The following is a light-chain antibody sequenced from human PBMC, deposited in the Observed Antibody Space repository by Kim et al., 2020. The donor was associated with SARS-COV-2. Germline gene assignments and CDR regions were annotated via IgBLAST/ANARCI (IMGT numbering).Light chain of an antibody. CDR3: QAWDRTTVV. CDR1: KLGDKY. V-gene: IGLV3-1*01. CDR2: QDS. J-gene: IGLJ2*01. Sequence: GSPGQTASITCSGDKLGDKYACWYQQKPGQSPVLVIYQDSKRPSGIPERFSGSNSGNTATLTISGTQAMDEADYYCQAWDRTTVVFGGGTQLTVL.